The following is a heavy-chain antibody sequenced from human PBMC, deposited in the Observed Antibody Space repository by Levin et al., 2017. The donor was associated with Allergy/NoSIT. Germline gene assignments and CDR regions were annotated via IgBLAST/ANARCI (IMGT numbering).Heavy chain of an antibody. D-gene: IGHD5-18*01. CDR1: GYTLTGYH. V-gene: IGHV1-2*02. CDR3: ARVTEWGAQLWFYFDF. J-gene: IGHJ4*02. Sequence: ASVKVSCKTSGYTLTGYHMHWVRQAPGQGLEWMGWINPNTGGTQCAQNFQGRITMTRDTSIETAYMELSRLTSDDTAVYYCARVTEWGAQLWFYFDFWGQGTLITVSS. CDR2: INPNTGGT.